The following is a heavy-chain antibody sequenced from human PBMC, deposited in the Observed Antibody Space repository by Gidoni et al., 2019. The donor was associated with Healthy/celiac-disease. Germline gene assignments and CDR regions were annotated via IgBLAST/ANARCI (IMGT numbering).Heavy chain of an antibody. D-gene: IGHD7-27*01. J-gene: IGHJ4*02. CDR1: GGSVSSGSYY. CDR2: IYYSGST. CDR3: ASTNWGHDY. Sequence: QVQLQESGPGLVKPSETLSLTCTVSGGSVSSGSYYWSWIRQPPGKGLEWIGYIYYSGSTNYNPSLKSRVTISVDTSKNQFSLKLSSVTAADTAVYYCASTNWGHDYWGQGTLVTVSS. V-gene: IGHV4-61*01.